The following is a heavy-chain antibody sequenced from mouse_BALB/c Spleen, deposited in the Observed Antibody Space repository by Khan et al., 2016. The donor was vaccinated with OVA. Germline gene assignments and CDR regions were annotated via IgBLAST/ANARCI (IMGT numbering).Heavy chain of an antibody. CDR1: GYTFTSYW. CDR3: ARGYFGNYEFVY. CDR2: IFPGTGTT. J-gene: IGHJ3*01. D-gene: IGHD2-1*01. Sequence: QVRLQQSGAELVKPGASVKLSCKTSGYTFTSYWIQWVKQRPGQGLGWIGQIFPGTGTTYYNENFKGKATLTVDTSSSTAYMQLSSLTSEASAVYVCARGYFGNYEFVYWGQGTLVTVSP. V-gene: IGHV1S132*01.